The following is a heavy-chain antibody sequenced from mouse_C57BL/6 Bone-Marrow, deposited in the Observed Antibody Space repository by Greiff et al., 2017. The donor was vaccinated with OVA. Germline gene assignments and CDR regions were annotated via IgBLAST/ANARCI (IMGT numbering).Heavy chain of an antibody. Sequence: EVQLQQSGAELVRPGASVKLSCTASGFNIKDDYMHWVKQRPEQGLEWIGWIDPENGDTEYASKFQGKATITADTSSNTAYLQLSSLTSEDTAVYYCTTVGSSGAWFADWGQGTLVTVSA. V-gene: IGHV14-4*01. CDR1: GFNIKDDY. CDR3: TTVGSSGAWFAD. J-gene: IGHJ3*01. D-gene: IGHD3-2*02. CDR2: IDPENGDT.